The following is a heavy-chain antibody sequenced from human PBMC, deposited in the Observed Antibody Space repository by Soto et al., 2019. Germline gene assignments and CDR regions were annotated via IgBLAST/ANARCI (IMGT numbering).Heavy chain of an antibody. CDR3: ARAPYYYGSGSSYYFDY. J-gene: IGHJ4*02. V-gene: IGHV3-48*02. D-gene: IGHD3-10*01. CDR1: GFTFSSYS. CDR2: ISSSSSTI. Sequence: RLSCAASGFTFSSYSMNWVRQAPGKGLEWVSYISSSSSTIYYADSVKGRFTISRDNAKNSLYLQMNSLRDEDTAVYYCARAPYYYGSGSSYYFDYWGQGTLVTVSS.